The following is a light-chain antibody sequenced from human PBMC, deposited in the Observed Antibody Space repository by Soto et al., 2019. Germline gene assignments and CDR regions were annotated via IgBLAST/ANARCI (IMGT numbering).Light chain of an antibody. J-gene: IGKJ1*01. Sequence: EIVMTQSPATLSVSPGETASLSCRASQSAGNFLAWYQQKPGQAPRLLIYGASSRAAGIPDRFSGSGSGTDFTLTISRLEPEDFAVYYCQQYGDSPWTFGQGIKVDIK. CDR1: QSAGNF. CDR2: GAS. V-gene: IGKV3-20*01. CDR3: QQYGDSPWT.